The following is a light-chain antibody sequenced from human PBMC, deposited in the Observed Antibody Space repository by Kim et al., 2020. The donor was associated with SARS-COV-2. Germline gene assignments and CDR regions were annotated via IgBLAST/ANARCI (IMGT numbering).Light chain of an antibody. CDR3: QSYDSSLSAWV. CDR2: DND. V-gene: IGLV1-40*01. J-gene: IGLJ3*02. CDR1: NSNIGAGYD. Sequence: QSVLTQPPSVSGAPGQTVTISCTGSNSNIGAGYDVHWYQQLPGTAPKLLIYDNDNRPSGVPDRFSGSKSGTSASLAITGLQAEDEVDYYCQSYDSSLSAWVFGGGTQLTVL.